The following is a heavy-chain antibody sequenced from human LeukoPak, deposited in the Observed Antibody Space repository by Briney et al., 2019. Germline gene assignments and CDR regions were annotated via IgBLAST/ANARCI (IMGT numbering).Heavy chain of an antibody. CDR1: GYTFTAYY. V-gene: IGHV1-2*06. CDR2: INPNSGDT. J-gene: IGHJ5*02. D-gene: IGHD3-3*01. Sequence: ASVKVSCKASGYTFTAYYMHWVRQAPGQGLEWMGRINPNSGDTNYAQKFQGRVTITRDTSISTAYMELSRLRSEDTAVYYCARASYDFWSGEQYNWFDPWGQGTLVTVSS. CDR3: ARASYDFWSGEQYNWFDP.